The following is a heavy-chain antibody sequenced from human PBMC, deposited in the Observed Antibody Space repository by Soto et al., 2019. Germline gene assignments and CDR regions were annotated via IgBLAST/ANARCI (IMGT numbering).Heavy chain of an antibody. Sequence: QITLKESGPTLVKPTQTLTLTCTFSGFSLTTSAEGVGWIRQPPGKALEWLALIYWDDDKRYSPSVKSRLTITKDTSRNHVDLTMTNVDPEDTATYYCAHRAHYMSFYWYFDVWGRGTLVTVSS. V-gene: IGHV2-5*02. CDR3: AHRAHYMSFYWYFDV. J-gene: IGHJ2*01. CDR2: IYWDDDK. CDR1: GFSLTTSAEG. D-gene: IGHD3-10*01.